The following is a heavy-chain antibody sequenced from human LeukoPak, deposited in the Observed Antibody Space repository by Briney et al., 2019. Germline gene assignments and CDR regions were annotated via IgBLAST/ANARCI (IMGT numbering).Heavy chain of an antibody. CDR3: AKQSGTYYSVFDY. Sequence: SRINSDGSSTSYADSVKGRFTISRDNAKNTLYLQMNSLRAEDTAVYYCAKQSGTYYSVFDYWGQGTLVTVSS. CDR2: INSDGSST. V-gene: IGHV3-74*01. J-gene: IGHJ4*02. D-gene: IGHD1-26*01.